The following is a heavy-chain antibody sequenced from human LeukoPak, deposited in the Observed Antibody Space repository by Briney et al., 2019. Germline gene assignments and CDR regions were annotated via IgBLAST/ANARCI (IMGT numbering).Heavy chain of an antibody. CDR2: IRYDGSNK. CDR1: GFTFSSYG. J-gene: IGHJ4*02. CDR3: AKDLGSYYKGGVDY. V-gene: IGHV3-30*02. D-gene: IGHD3-10*01. Sequence: PGGSLRLSCAASGFTFSSYGMHWVRQAPGKGLEWVAFIRYDGSNKYYADSVKGRFTISRDNSKNTLYLQMNSLRAEDTAVYYCAKDLGSYYKGGVDYWGQGTLVTVSS.